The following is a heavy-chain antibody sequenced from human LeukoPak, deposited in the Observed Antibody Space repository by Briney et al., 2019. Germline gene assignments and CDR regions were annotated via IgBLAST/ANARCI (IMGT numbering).Heavy chain of an antibody. Sequence: GGSLRLSCAASGLTFSSSAMSWVRQAPGKGLEWVSGISGGGGSTNYAESVKGRFTISRDNSKNTLHLQMNSLRAEDTAVYYCAKAPWIQLRGNWFDPWGQGTLVTVSS. J-gene: IGHJ5*02. V-gene: IGHV3-23*01. D-gene: IGHD5-18*01. CDR3: AKAPWIQLRGNWFDP. CDR1: GLTFSSSA. CDR2: ISGGGGST.